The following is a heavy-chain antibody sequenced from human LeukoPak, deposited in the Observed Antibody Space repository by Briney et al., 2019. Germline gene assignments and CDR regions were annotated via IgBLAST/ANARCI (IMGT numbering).Heavy chain of an antibody. CDR1: GFTFSIYW. D-gene: IGHD3-10*02. CDR2: IKVDGSEK. J-gene: IGHJ4*02. Sequence: GGSLRLSCAASGFTFSIYWMSWVRQAPGKGLEWVANIKVDGSEKYYVDSVKGRLTISRDNAKNSLYLQMNSLRAEDTAVYYCARGLPYYDVWGQGTLVTVSS. V-gene: IGHV3-7*01. CDR3: ARGLPYYDV.